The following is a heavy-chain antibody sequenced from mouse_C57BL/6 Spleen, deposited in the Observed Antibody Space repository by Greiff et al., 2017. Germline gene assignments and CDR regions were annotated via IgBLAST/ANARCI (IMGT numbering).Heavy chain of an antibody. CDR3: ARGNCGAMDY. J-gene: IGHJ4*01. V-gene: IGHV1-55*01. CDR2: IYPGSGST. D-gene: IGHD2-1*01. Sequence: VKLQESGAELVKPGASVKMSCKASGYTFTSYWITWVKQRPGQGLEWIGDIYPGSGSTNYNEKFKSKATLAVDTSSSTAYMQLSSLTSEDSAVYYCARGNCGAMDYWGQGTSVTVSS. CDR1: GYTFTSYW.